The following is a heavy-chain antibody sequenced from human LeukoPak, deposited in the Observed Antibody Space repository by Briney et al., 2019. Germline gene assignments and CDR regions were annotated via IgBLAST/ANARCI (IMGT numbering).Heavy chain of an antibody. V-gene: IGHV3-74*01. CDR3: ARDYGRSRDYGMDV. D-gene: IGHD3-10*01. J-gene: IGHJ6*02. CDR1: GFTFSSYW. Sequence: GGSLRLSCAASGFTFSSYWMHWVRQAPGKGLVWVSRINSDGSSTTYADSVKGRFTISRDNAKNTLYLQMNSLRAEDTAVYFCARDYGRSRDYGMDVWGQGTTVTVSS. CDR2: INSDGSST.